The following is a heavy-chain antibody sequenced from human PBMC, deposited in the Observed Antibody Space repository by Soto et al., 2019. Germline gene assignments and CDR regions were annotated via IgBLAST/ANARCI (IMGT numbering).Heavy chain of an antibody. CDR3: ARASPRTEALPFDY. D-gene: IGHD6-6*01. CDR1: GDSMKYYY. Sequence: SETLSLTCTVSGDSMKYYYWSWIRRPPGKGLEWLGYIYHSGSTNYNPSLKSRVTISIETSKNQFSLNLNSVTAADTAVYYCARASPRTEALPFDYWGQGALVTVSS. V-gene: IGHV4-59*01. CDR2: IYHSGST. J-gene: IGHJ4*02.